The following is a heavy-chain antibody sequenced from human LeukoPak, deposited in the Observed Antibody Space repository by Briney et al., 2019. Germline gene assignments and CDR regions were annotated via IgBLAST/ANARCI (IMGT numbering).Heavy chain of an antibody. CDR3: ARGVRHWARRYNWFDP. D-gene: IGHD7-27*01. J-gene: IGHJ5*02. Sequence: GESLQISCKGSGYSFTNYWIIWVRRMPAKGRAWMGIIWPGDSDTRYSPSFQGQVTISADKSISTAYLQWSILKASDTAMYYCARGVRHWARRYNWFDPWGQGTLVTVSS. CDR2: IWPGDSDT. V-gene: IGHV5-51*01. CDR1: GYSFTNYW.